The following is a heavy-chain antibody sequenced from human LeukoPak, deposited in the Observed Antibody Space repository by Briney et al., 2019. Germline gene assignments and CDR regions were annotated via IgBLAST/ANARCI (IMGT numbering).Heavy chain of an antibody. CDR3: ARGSSSGRHSFDY. J-gene: IGHJ4*02. CDR1: GGTFSSYA. CDR2: IIPIFSTS. V-gene: IGHV1-69*01. D-gene: IGHD3-22*01. Sequence: SVKVSCKASGGTFSSYANTWVRQAPGQGLEWIGGIIPIFSTSNYAQKFQGRVTITADESASTAYMELSSLRSEDMAVYYCARGSSSGRHSFDYWGQGTLVTVSS.